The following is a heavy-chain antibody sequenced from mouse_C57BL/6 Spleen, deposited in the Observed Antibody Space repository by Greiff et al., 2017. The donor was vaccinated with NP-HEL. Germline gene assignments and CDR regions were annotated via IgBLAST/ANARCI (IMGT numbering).Heavy chain of an antibody. CDR2: IYPGSGST. CDR3: AREDYYGSSYEFAY. D-gene: IGHD1-1*01. CDR1: GYTFTSYW. Sequence: VQLQESGAELVKPGASVKMSCKASGYTFTSYWITWVKQRPGQGLEWIGDIYPGSGSTNYNEKFKSKATLTVDTSSSTAYMQLSSLTSEDSAVYYCAREDYYGSSYEFAYWGQGTLVTVSA. V-gene: IGHV1-55*01. J-gene: IGHJ3*01.